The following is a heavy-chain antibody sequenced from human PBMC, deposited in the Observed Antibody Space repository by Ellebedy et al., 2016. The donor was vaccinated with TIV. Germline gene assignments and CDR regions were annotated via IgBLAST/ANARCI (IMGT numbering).Heavy chain of an antibody. V-gene: IGHV1-2*04. J-gene: IGHJ4*02. Sequence: ASVKVSCKASGYAFTGYYIHWVRQATGQGLEWLGWIDPDSGGTKYAQNFQGWVTMTRDTSVSTAYLELSRLRSGDTALYYCARVRGVIVFDYWGQGTLVTVSS. CDR2: IDPDSGGT. CDR1: GYAFTGYY. CDR3: ARVRGVIVFDY. D-gene: IGHD3-10*01.